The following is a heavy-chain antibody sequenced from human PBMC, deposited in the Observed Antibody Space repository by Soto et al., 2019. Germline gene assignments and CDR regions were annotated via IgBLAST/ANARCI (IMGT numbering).Heavy chain of an antibody. Sequence: QVQLRESGGGVVQPGRSLRLSCAASGFTFSLFTLHWVRQPPGKGLDWVAVVSTDVNNKFYASSVKGRFTISRDNSKNTMYLQMNNLSPEDTAVYYCARGNLDVWGQGTTSPSP. J-gene: IGHJ6*02. D-gene: IGHD1-7*01. CDR3: ARGNLDV. CDR2: VSTDVNNK. CDR1: GFTFSLFT. V-gene: IGHV3-30-3*01.